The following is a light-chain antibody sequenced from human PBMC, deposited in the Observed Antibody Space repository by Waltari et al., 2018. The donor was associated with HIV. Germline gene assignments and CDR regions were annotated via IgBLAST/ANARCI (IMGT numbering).Light chain of an antibody. Sequence: VVTQEPSLTVSPGGTIILTCGSSAGAVHTKNSAYWFQQKPGQAPTTLIHDTTQRHFWTPARFSGFLLGDKAALTLSGALSEDEGVYFCLLFFGATRVFGGGTMVTVL. J-gene: IGLJ2*01. CDR2: DTT. CDR1: AGAVHTKNS. CDR3: LLFFGATRV. V-gene: IGLV7-46*01.